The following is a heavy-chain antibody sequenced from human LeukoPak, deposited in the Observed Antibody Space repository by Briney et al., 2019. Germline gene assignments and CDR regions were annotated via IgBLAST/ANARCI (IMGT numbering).Heavy chain of an antibody. J-gene: IGHJ6*03. Sequence: GGSLRLSCAASGFRFNTYWMSWVRQAPGKGLEWVSGINWNGGSTGYADSVKGRFTISRDNAKNSLYLQMNSLRAEDTALYYCARGGGFRTYYYMDVWGKGTTVTVSS. D-gene: IGHD3-10*01. CDR2: INWNGGST. CDR3: ARGGGFRTYYYMDV. V-gene: IGHV3-20*04. CDR1: GFRFNTYW.